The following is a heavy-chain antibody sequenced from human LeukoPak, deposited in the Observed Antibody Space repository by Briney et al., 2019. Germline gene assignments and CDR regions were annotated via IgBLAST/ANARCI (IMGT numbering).Heavy chain of an antibody. CDR1: GGSLSNYY. CDR2: SYYSGST. D-gene: IGHD3-9*01. CDR3: ARMPDILTGLDS. Sequence: SETLSLTCTVSGGSLSNYYWNWIRQPPGKGLEWIAYSYYSGSTNYNPSLKSRVTISLDTSKNQFSLRLSSVTTADTAVYYCARMPDILTGLDSWGQGTLVTVSS. J-gene: IGHJ4*02. V-gene: IGHV4-59*01.